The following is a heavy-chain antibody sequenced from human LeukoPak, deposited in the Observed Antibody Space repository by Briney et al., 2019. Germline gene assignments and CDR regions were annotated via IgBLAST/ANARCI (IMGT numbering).Heavy chain of an antibody. CDR1: GGPISLYY. Sequence: SETLSLTCTVSGGPISLYYWSWIRQPPGKGLEWIGYIYYGGSTNYNPSLKSRVTISVDTSNKQFSLSLSSVTAADTAFYFCARSASGTWLDSWGQGTLVTVSS. CDR3: ARSASGTWLDS. D-gene: IGHD4/OR15-4a*01. J-gene: IGHJ5*01. CDR2: IYYGGST. V-gene: IGHV4-59*01.